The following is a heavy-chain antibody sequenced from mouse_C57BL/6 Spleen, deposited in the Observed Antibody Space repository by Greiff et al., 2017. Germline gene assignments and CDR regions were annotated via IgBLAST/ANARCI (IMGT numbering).Heavy chain of an antibody. D-gene: IGHD3-1*01. CDR1: GYTFTSYW. CDR3: AKGGSWYFDY. CDR2: IYPSDSET. Sequence: QVQLQQPGAELVRPGSSVKLSCKASGYTFTSYWMAWVKQRPGQGLEWIGHIYPSDSETHYNQKFKDKATLTGDKSSSTAYMLLSSLTSEDSAVYYCAKGGSWYFDYWGQGTTLTVSS. V-gene: IGHV1-61*01. J-gene: IGHJ2*01.